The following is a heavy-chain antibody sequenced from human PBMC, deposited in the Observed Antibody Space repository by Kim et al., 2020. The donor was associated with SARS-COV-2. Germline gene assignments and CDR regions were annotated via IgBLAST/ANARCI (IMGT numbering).Heavy chain of an antibody. CDR1: GFSFRLYG. J-gene: IGHJ6*02. Sequence: GGSLRLSCEASGFSFRLYGMHWVRQAPGKGLEWVAFLSFDGNKTYYADSVKGRLTVSRDNSKNTLYLQMNSLRPEDTALYYCAKDRVLIAAPGTAGMDVWGQGTTVTVSS. D-gene: IGHD6-25*01. CDR2: LSFDGNKT. CDR3: AKDRVLIAAPGTAGMDV. V-gene: IGHV3-30*18.